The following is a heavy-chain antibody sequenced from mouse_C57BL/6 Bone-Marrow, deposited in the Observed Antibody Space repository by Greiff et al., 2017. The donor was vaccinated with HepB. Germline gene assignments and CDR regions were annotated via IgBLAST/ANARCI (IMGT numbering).Heavy chain of an antibody. Sequence: EVQLVESGGGLVQHGGSMKLSCVASGFTFSNYWMNWVRQSPAKGLEWVAQIRLKSDNYATHYAESVKGRFTISRDDSKSSVYLQMNNLRAEDTGIYYCTDRSDPHYYAMDYSGQGTPVIVSS. CDR2: IRLKSDNYAT. CDR3: TDRSDPHYYAMDY. D-gene: IGHD6-1*01. J-gene: IGHJ4*01. CDR1: GFTFSNYW. V-gene: IGHV6-3*01.